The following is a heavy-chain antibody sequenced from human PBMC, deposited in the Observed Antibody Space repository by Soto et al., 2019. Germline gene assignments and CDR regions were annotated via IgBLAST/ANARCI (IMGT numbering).Heavy chain of an antibody. CDR1: GGSVSSGPYY. V-gene: IGHV4-61*01. CDR3: ARGGLHADSSAYGSLGY. Sequence: SETLSLTCPVSGGSVSSGPYYWSWIRQPPGKGLEWIGYIYYSGNTNYNPTLKARVTISVDTSKNQFSLKLDSVTAADSAVYYCARGGLHADSSAYGSLGYWGQGTLLTV. CDR2: IYYSGNT. D-gene: IGHD3-22*01. J-gene: IGHJ4*02.